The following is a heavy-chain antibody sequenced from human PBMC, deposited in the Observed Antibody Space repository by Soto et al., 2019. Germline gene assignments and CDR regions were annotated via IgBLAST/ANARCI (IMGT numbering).Heavy chain of an antibody. D-gene: IGHD3-10*01. CDR1: GYTFTSYN. J-gene: IGHJ4*02. V-gene: IGHV1-8*03. CDR3: VLLGLFDH. Sequence: AASVKVSCKASGYTFTSYNINWVRQAPGQGLEWVAGSTSNSGNSDYAQKFQGRLTVTRDTSISTAYMELSSLRSDDTTVYYCVLLGLFDHWGPGILVTFSS. CDR2: STSNSGNS.